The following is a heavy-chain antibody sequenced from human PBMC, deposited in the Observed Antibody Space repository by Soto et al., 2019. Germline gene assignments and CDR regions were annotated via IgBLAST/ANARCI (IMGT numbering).Heavy chain of an antibody. CDR2: IYPGDSDT. CDR3: AINYYDSSGFSFYYPMHV. CDR1: GYRSSNYW. Sequence: GESLKISCKGSGYRSSNYWVNWVRQMPGRGLEWMGVIYPGDSDTRYSPSFQGQVTISVDKSINTAYLQWSSLTASDTAMYYCAINYYDSSGFSFYYPMHVLGQGTAVTVS. J-gene: IGHJ6*02. V-gene: IGHV5-51*01. D-gene: IGHD3-22*01.